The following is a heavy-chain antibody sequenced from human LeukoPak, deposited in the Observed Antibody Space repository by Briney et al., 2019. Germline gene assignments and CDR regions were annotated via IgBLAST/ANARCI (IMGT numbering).Heavy chain of an antibody. D-gene: IGHD6-13*01. V-gene: IGHV3-21*04. J-gene: IGHJ3*01. Sequence: GGSLRLSCAASGFTFNTYSMNWVRQAPGKGLEWVSCISSVSGYIYYADSVKGRFTISRDNAKNTLYLQMNSLRAEDTAVYYCARGTAAAGTIDWGQGTMVTVSS. CDR2: ISSVSGYI. CDR1: GFTFNTYS. CDR3: ARGTAAAGTID.